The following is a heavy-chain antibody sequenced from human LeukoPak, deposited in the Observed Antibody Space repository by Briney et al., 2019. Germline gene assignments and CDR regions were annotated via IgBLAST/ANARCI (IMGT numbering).Heavy chain of an antibody. D-gene: IGHD3-16*01. CDR3: AKSRPYSNGG. J-gene: IGHJ4*02. Sequence: SETLSLTCAVHGGSFSGFYWSWIRQPPGKGLEWIGEINHVGSTNYNPSLKSRVTISIDTPENQFSLKLTSVTAADTAVYYCAKSRPYSNGGWGQGTLVTVSS. CDR2: INHVGST. V-gene: IGHV4-34*01. CDR1: GGSFSGFY.